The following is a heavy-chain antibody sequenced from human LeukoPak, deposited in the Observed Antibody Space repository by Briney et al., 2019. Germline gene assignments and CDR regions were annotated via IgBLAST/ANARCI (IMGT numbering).Heavy chain of an antibody. CDR2: IKQDGSEK. CDR1: GFTFSSRDW. CDR3: AREAYSSSWLDY. Sequence: GGSLRLSCVASGFTFSSRDWMTWVRQAPGKGLEWVANIKQDGSEKYYVDSVKGRFTISRDNAKNSLYLQMNSLRAEDTAVYYCAREAYSSSWLDYWGQGTLVTVSS. J-gene: IGHJ4*02. V-gene: IGHV3-7*01. D-gene: IGHD6-13*01.